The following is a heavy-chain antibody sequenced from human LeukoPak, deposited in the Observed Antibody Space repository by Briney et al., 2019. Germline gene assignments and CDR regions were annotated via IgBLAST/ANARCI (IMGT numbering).Heavy chain of an antibody. CDR3: ASSFSRTYYYDSSGYHTLGY. V-gene: IGHV1-2*02. CDR2: INPNSGGT. CDR1: VYSFTGYY. Sequence: ASVKVSCKASVYSFTGYYMHWVRQAPGQGLEWMGWINPNSGGTNYAQKFQGRVTMTRDTSISTAYMELSRLRSDDTAVYYCASSFSRTYYYDSSGYHTLGYWGQGTLVTVSS. D-gene: IGHD3-22*01. J-gene: IGHJ4*02.